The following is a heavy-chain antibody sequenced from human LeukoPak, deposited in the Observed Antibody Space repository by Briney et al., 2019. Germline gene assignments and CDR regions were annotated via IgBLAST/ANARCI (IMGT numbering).Heavy chain of an antibody. CDR1: GYTFTSYG. CDR2: ISPYNGNT. CDR3: ARAGMVRGVFSASFDH. Sequence: ASVKVSCKASGYTFTSYGISWVRQAPGQGLEWMGWISPYNGNTNYAQKFQGRVTISADKSTNTAYMELSSLRSEDTAVYYCARAGMVRGVFSASFDHWGQGTLVTVSS. D-gene: IGHD3-10*01. V-gene: IGHV1-18*01. J-gene: IGHJ4*02.